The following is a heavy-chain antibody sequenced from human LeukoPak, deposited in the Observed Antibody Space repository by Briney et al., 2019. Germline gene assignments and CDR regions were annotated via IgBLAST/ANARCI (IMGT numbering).Heavy chain of an antibody. D-gene: IGHD3-16*01. CDR1: GFTFSDYY. V-gene: IGHV3-11*04. J-gene: IGHJ4*02. Sequence: SGGSLRLSCAASGFTFSDYYMTWIRQAPGKGLEWVSYISSSSSTIYYADSVKGRFTISRDNAKNSLYLQMNSLRAEDTAVYYCAGPGYVWGSPPSFDYWGQGTLVTVSS. CDR3: AGPGYVWGSPPSFDY. CDR2: ISSSSSTI.